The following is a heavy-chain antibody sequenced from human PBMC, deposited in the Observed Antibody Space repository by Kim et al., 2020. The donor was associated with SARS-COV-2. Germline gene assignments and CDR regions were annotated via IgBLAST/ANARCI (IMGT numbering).Heavy chain of an antibody. Sequence: SVKVSCKASGGTFSSYAISWVRQAPGQGLEWMGGIIPIFGTANYAQKFQGRVTITADESTSTAYMELSSLRSEDTAVYYCARAMDTAMVGYYYYGMDVWGQGTTVTVSS. J-gene: IGHJ6*02. V-gene: IGHV1-69*13. D-gene: IGHD5-18*01. CDR3: ARAMDTAMVGYYYYGMDV. CDR2: IIPIFGTA. CDR1: GGTFSSYA.